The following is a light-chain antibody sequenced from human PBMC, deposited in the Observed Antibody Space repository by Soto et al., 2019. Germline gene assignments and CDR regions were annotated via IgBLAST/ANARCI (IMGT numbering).Light chain of an antibody. CDR3: QHSYSNPVT. CDR1: QSISSY. V-gene: IGKV1-39*01. CDR2: DAS. Sequence: DILLTQSPSTLSASVGDRVTITCRASQSISSYLNWYQQKPGKAPKLLIHDASSLESGVPSRFSGSGSGTDFTLTISSLQPEDSATYYCQHSYSNPVTFGQGTKVDIK. J-gene: IGKJ2*01.